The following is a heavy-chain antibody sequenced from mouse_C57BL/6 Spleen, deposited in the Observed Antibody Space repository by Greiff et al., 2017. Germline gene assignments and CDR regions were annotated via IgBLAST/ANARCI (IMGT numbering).Heavy chain of an antibody. J-gene: IGHJ1*03. Sequence: EVQVVESGPGLVKPSQSLSLTCSVTGYSITSGYYWNWIRQFPGNKLEWMGYISYDGSNNYNPSLKNRISITRDTSKNQFFLKLNSVTTEDTAAYYCARTDYYGSPWYFDVWGTGTTVTVSS. D-gene: IGHD1-1*01. CDR1: GYSITSGYY. CDR2: ISYDGSN. CDR3: ARTDYYGSPWYFDV. V-gene: IGHV3-6*01.